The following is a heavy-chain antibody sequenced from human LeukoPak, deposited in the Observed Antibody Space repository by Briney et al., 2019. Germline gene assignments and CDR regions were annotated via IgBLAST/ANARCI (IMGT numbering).Heavy chain of an antibody. CDR2: ISYDENNE. D-gene: IGHD3-9*01. CDR3: AKDIDWQQPGGYYYYYGMDV. Sequence: PGGSLRLSCAASGFTFSRYAMHWVRQAPGKGLEWVALISYDENNEFYADSVKGRFTLSRDNSKNTLYLQMNSLRAEDTAVYYCAKDIDWQQPGGYYYYYGMDVWGQGTTVTVSS. V-gene: IGHV3-30*04. CDR1: GFTFSRYA. J-gene: IGHJ6*02.